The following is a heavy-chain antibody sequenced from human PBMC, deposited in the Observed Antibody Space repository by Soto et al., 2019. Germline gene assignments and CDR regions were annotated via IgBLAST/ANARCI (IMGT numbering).Heavy chain of an antibody. Sequence: QVPLQQWGAGLLKPSETLSLTCAVYGGSFSGYSWSWIRQPPGKGLEWIGEISHSGSTNYNPSLKCRVTISVDTSKNQFSLKLSSVTAADTAVYYCARGGWSVRFDYWGQGALVTVSS. V-gene: IGHV4-34*01. CDR2: ISHSGST. D-gene: IGHD6-19*01. CDR3: ARGGWSVRFDY. CDR1: GGSFSGYS. J-gene: IGHJ4*02.